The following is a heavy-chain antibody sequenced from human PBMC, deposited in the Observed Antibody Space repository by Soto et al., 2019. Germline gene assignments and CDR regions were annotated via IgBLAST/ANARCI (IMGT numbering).Heavy chain of an antibody. J-gene: IGHJ4*02. Sequence: GGSLRLSCAASGFTFSSYGMHWVRQAPGKGLEWVAVIFYDGTKKFYADSMKGRFTISRDNSKNTLFLQMNSLRAEDTAVYYCAKDRGALRWSEEHYYFDYWGQGTLVTVSS. D-gene: IGHD4-17*01. CDR2: IFYDGTKK. V-gene: IGHV3-30*18. CDR3: AKDRGALRWSEEHYYFDY. CDR1: GFTFSSYG.